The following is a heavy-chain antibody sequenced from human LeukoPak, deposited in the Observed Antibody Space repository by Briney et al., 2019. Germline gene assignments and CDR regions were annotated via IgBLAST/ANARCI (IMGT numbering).Heavy chain of an antibody. CDR1: EITFSNAW. J-gene: IGHJ4*02. Sequence: GGSLRLSCGASEITFSNAWMSWFRQAPGKGLDWVGRIKSKTDGGTTDYAAHVKGRFTISRDDSTTTQYLQMNSLKTEDTAVYYCTTGLKVEQPGVDYWGQGTLVTV. D-gene: IGHD1-14*01. CDR3: TTGLKVEQPGVDY. V-gene: IGHV3-15*01. CDR2: IKSKTDGGTT.